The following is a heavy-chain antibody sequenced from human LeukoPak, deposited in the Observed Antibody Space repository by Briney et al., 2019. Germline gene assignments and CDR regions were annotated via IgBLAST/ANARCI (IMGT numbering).Heavy chain of an antibody. V-gene: IGHV3-11*01. J-gene: IGHJ4*02. Sequence: GGSLRLSCAASGFTFNDYYMSWIRQAPGKGLEWVSYISSSGSTIYYADSVKGRFTISRDNAKNSLYLQMNSLRAEDTAVYYCAKAEGYCSSTSCSGYDYWGQGTLVTVSS. CDR3: AKAEGYCSSTSCSGYDY. CDR2: ISSSGSTI. CDR1: GFTFNDYY. D-gene: IGHD2-2*01.